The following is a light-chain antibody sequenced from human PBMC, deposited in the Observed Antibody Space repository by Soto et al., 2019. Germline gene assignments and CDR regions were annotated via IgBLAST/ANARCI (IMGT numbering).Light chain of an antibody. Sequence: DIQMTQSPSTLSVSVGDRVTITCRASQSISSWLAWYQQKPGKAPKLLIYDTYNLKSGVPSRFSGSGSGTEFTLIISSLQPDDFATYYCQQYNDLCTFGQGTKVDIK. CDR1: QSISSW. J-gene: IGKJ2*02. V-gene: IGKV1-5*01. CDR3: QQYNDLCT. CDR2: DTY.